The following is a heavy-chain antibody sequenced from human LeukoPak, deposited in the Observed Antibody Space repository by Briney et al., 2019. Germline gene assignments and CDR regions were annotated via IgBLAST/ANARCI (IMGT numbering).Heavy chain of an antibody. CDR3: ARDCTYYYESGSSGPHYFDN. D-gene: IGHD3-10*01. J-gene: IGHJ4*02. CDR2: IPSGGFYE. V-gene: IGHV3-30-3*01. Sequence: PGGSLRLSCAVSGFNFGNYAMHWVRQAPGKGLEWVSLIPSGGFYEYYADSVKGLFTISRDDSGNTLYLQLNSLRPEDTAVYYCARDCTYYYESGSSGPHYFDNWGQGTLVTVSS. CDR1: GFNFGNYA.